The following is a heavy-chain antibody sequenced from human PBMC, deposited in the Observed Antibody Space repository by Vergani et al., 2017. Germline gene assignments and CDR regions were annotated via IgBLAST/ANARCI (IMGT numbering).Heavy chain of an antibody. CDR1: GFSLSTSGLR. CDR2: IDWDGDK. V-gene: IGHV2-70*04. Sequence: QVTLKESGPALVKPTQTLTLTCTFSGFSLSTSGLRVSCIRQPPGKARVWLARIDWDGDKFYSTSLKTRLTITKNTTKNQVVLTMTNMDPVDTATYYCARVLYDSSGYYYDYWGQGTLVTVSS. CDR3: ARVLYDSSGYYYDY. J-gene: IGHJ4*02. D-gene: IGHD3-22*01.